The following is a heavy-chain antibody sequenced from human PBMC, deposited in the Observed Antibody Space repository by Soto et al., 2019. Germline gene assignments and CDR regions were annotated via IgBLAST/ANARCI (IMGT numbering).Heavy chain of an antibody. Sequence: QVQLQESGPGLVKPSQTLSLTCTVSGGSINSGGYCWSWIRQHPGKGLDWIGCISYGGGTSYNPSLKSRVTISVATSKNQFSLQLTSVTAADTAVYYCSRGILVWGQGALITVSS. D-gene: IGHD5-18*01. V-gene: IGHV4-31*03. CDR3: SRGILV. J-gene: IGHJ4*02. CDR1: GGSINSGGYC. CDR2: ISYGGGT.